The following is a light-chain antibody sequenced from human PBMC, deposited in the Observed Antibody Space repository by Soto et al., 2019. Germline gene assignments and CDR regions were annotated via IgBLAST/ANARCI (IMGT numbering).Light chain of an antibody. Sequence: QSALTQPASLSGSPGQSITISCTGTSSDIGAYDYVSWFQQHPGKAPKLMISEVNNRPSGVSNRFSGSKSGNAASLTITGLQAEDEADYYCQSYDRSLSGSFFGTGTKVTVL. CDR1: SSDIGAYDY. CDR3: QSYDRSLSGSF. V-gene: IGLV2-14*01. J-gene: IGLJ1*01. CDR2: EVN.